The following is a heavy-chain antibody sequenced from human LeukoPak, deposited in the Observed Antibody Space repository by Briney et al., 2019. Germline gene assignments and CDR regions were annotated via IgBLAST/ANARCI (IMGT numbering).Heavy chain of an antibody. Sequence: GGSLRLSCVASGFTFSNYWMQWVRQVPGKGLVWVSRLNGDGTNIIYADSVKGRFTISRDNAENTLYLQMNSLRAEDTAVYYCAKDGTRSSSWSWIFGYWGQGTLVTVSS. J-gene: IGHJ4*02. D-gene: IGHD6-13*01. CDR1: GFTFSNYW. CDR2: LNGDGTNI. V-gene: IGHV3-74*01. CDR3: AKDGTRSSSWSWIFGY.